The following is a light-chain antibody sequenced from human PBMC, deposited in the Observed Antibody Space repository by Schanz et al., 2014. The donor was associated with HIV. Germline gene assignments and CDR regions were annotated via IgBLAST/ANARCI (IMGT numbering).Light chain of an antibody. Sequence: DIQMTPSPSTLSASVGDRISITCRASQSISGWLAWYQQKPGEAPNLLISEASTLKSGVPSRFSGSGSGTDFTLTISSLQPDDFATYYCLQYNDYAYSFGQGTKLEIK. CDR2: EAS. J-gene: IGKJ2*03. V-gene: IGKV1-5*03. CDR1: QSISGW. CDR3: LQYNDYAYS.